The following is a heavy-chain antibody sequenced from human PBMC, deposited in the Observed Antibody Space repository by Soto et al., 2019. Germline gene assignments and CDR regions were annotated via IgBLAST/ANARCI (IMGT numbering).Heavy chain of an antibody. J-gene: IGHJ4*02. CDR1: GGSMSEYF. V-gene: IGHV4-59*01. Sequence: SETLSLTCSVSGGSMSEYFWSWIRQSPGKGLEWIGYIYYLGSTDYNPSLKSRVTISVDTSKRQFSLRLTSVTAADTAVYYCARDGYDGSGSPYPAYWGQGTQVTVSS. CDR2: IYYLGST. D-gene: IGHD3-10*01. CDR3: ARDGYDGSGSPYPAY.